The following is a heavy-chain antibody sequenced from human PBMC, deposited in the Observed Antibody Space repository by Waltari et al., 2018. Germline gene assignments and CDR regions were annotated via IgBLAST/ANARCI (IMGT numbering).Heavy chain of an antibody. CDR1: GGSISSSSYY. CDR2: IYYSGST. V-gene: IGHV4-39*07. J-gene: IGHJ4*02. D-gene: IGHD2-15*01. CDR3: ARVPTPGGYCSGGSCYSSDY. Sequence: QLQLQESGPGLVKPSETLSLTCTVSGGSISSSSYYWGWIRQPPGKGLEWIGSIYYSGSTYYTPSLKSRVTISVDTSKNQFSLKLSSVTAADTAVYYCARVPTPGGYCSGGSCYSSDYWGQGTLVTVSS.